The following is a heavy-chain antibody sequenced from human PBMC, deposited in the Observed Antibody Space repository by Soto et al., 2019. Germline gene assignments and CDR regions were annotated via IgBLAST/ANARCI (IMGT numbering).Heavy chain of an antibody. V-gene: IGHV3-30-3*01. CDR2: ISDDGSNK. J-gene: IGHJ4*02. D-gene: IGHD5-12*01. CDR3: ARGARDGYNLYFDY. Sequence: QVQLVESGGGVVQPGRSLRLSCAASGFTFTSYAMHWVRQAPGKGLEWVAVISDDGSNKYYADSVKGRFTISRDNSKNTLYLKMTSLRAEDRAVYYCARGARDGYNLYFDYWGQGTLVTVSS. CDR1: GFTFTSYA.